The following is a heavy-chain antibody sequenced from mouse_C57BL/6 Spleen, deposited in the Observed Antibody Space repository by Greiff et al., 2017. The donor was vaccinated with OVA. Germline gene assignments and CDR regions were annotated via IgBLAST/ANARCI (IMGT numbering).Heavy chain of an antibody. CDR3: AREGAMDY. J-gene: IGHJ4*01. CDR2: IDPSDSYT. V-gene: IGHV1-50*01. Sequence: QVQLQQPGAELVKPGASVKLSCKASGYTFTSYWMQWVKQRPGQGLEWIGEIDPSDSYTNYNQKFKGKATLTVDTSSSTAYMQLSSLTSEDSAVYYCAREGAMDYGGQGTSVTVSS. CDR1: GYTFTSYW.